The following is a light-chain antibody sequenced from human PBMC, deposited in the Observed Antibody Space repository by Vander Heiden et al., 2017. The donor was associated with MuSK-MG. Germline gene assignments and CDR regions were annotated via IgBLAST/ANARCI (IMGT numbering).Light chain of an antibody. CDR2: DMT. CDR1: GSDIGAYNF. CDR3: SSYTTSRTVV. J-gene: IGLJ2*01. V-gene: IGLV2-14*03. Sequence: QSALSQPASVSGSPGQSITISCTGTGSDIGAYNFVSWYQHHPGKAPKLLIYDMTHRPSGVSSRFSATKSGITASLTISGLQAEDEADDYCSSYTTSRTVVFGGGTKVTVL.